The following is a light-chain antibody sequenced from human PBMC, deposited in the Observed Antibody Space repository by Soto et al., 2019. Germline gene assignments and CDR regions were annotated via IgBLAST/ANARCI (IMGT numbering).Light chain of an antibody. J-gene: IGKJ2*01. V-gene: IGKV3-15*01. CDR1: QSVSSN. Sequence: EIVMTQSPATLSVSPGERATLSCRASQSVSSNLAWYQQKPGQAPSLLISGAFARATGVPARFSGSGSGTEFTLTISSLQSEDFAVYYCQHYNNWPFTFGQGTKLEI. CDR3: QHYNNWPFT. CDR2: GAF.